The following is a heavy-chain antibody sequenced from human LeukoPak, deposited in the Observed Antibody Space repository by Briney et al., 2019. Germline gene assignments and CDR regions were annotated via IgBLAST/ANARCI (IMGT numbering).Heavy chain of an antibody. CDR3: ARLVRGNYVGSWYFDL. CDR2: IYTSGST. V-gene: IGHV4-4*07. D-gene: IGHD1-26*01. CDR1: GGSISSYY. J-gene: IGHJ2*01. Sequence: SETLSLTCTVSGGSISSYYWSWIRQPAGKGLEWIGRIYTSGSTNYNPSLKSRVTMSVDTSKNQFSLKLSSVTAADTAVYYCARLVRGNYVGSWYFDLWGRGTLVTVSS.